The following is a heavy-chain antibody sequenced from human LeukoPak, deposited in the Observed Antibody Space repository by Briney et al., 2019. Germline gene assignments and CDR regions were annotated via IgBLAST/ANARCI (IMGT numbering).Heavy chain of an antibody. V-gene: IGHV5-51*01. CDR1: GYAFTTYW. CDR3: ARLVQSNWFDP. Sequence: GESLKISCKGSGYAFTTYWIAWVRQMPGKGLEWMGVIYPGDADTRYSPSFQGQVTISADKSISTAYLQWSSLKASDTAMYYCARLVQSNWFDPWGQGTLVTVSS. J-gene: IGHJ5*02. CDR2: IYPGDADT. D-gene: IGHD4-11*01.